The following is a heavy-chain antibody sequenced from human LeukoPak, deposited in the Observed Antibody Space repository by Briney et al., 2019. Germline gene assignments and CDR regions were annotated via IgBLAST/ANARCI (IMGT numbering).Heavy chain of an antibody. CDR3: ARDRGYYYSSYYLNY. J-gene: IGHJ4*02. CDR1: RFSFSSYL. CDR2: INSDGSST. Sequence: GGSLRLSCVASRFSFSSYLMHWVRPAPRKGLEWVSRINSDGSSTNYAHSAKGAFTISRDNVQKTLYLQINSLRAEETAVFYCARDRGYYYSSYYLNYWGQGTLVTVSS. D-gene: IGHD3-22*01. V-gene: IGHV3-74*01.